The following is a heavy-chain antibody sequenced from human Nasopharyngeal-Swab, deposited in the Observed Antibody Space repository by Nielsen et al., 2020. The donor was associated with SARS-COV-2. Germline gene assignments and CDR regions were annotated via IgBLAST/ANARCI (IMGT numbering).Heavy chain of an antibody. CDR3: ARYFPRPLDFWNHLSVSHLLYYYGMDV. V-gene: IGHV3-74*01. CDR2: INSDGSST. D-gene: IGHD3-3*01. Sequence: GESLKISRAASGFTFSSYWMHWVRQAPGKGLVWVSRINSDGSSTSYADSVKGRFTISRDNAKNTLYLQMNSLRAEDTAVYYCARYFPRPLDFWNHLSVSHLLYYYGMDVWGQGTTVTVSS. J-gene: IGHJ6*02. CDR1: GFTFSSYW.